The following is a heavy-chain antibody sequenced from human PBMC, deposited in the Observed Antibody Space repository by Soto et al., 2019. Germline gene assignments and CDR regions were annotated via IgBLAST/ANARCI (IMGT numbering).Heavy chain of an antibody. CDR2: ISGSGGST. V-gene: IGHV3-23*01. D-gene: IGHD3-22*01. Sequence: GGSLRLSCAASGFTLSSYAMSWVRQAPGKGLEWVSVISGSGGSTYYADSVKGRFTISRDNSKNTLYLQMNSLRAEDTAVYYCAKNLFYYDSSGYLIDYWGQGTLVTVSS. CDR1: GFTLSSYA. J-gene: IGHJ4*02. CDR3: AKNLFYYDSSGYLIDY.